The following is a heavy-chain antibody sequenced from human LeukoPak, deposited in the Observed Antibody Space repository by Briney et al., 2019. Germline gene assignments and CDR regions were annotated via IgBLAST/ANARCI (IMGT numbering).Heavy chain of an antibody. J-gene: IGHJ5*02. CDR2: IYSDGTT. CDR3: ARDRGSYTNWFDP. D-gene: IGHD1-26*01. CDR1: GFTFISSF. Sequence: GGSLRLSCVASGFTFISSFMTWVRQAPGKGLEWVSLIYSDGTTYYADSVKGRFTISRDNSRNTLFLQMNSLRAEDTAVYYCARDRGSYTNWFDPWGQGTLVTVSS. V-gene: IGHV3-66*01.